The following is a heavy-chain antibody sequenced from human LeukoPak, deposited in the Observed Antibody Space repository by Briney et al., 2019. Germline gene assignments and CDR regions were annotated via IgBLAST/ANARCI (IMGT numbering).Heavy chain of an antibody. Sequence: GGSLRLSCIASGFTFSSYAMSWVRQAPGKGLEWVAVISYDGSNKYYADSVKGRFTISRDNSKNTLYLQMNSLRAEDTAVYYCARVSSSSWTSFDYWGQGTLVTVSS. CDR1: GFTFSSYA. CDR2: ISYDGSNK. CDR3: ARVSSSSWTSFDY. D-gene: IGHD6-13*01. V-gene: IGHV3-30*04. J-gene: IGHJ4*02.